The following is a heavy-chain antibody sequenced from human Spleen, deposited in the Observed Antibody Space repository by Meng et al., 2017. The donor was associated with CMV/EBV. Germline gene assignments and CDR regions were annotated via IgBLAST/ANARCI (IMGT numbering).Heavy chain of an antibody. V-gene: IGHV3-33*06. CDR2: IWYDGSNK. CDR1: GFTFSSYG. Sequence: LKISCAASGFTFSSYGMHWVRQAPGKGLEWVAVIWYDGSNKYYADSVKGRFAISRDNSKNTLYLQMNSLRAEDTAVYYCAKAVYYGSGSLPHYYYYGMDVWGQGTTVTVSS. CDR3: AKAVYYGSGSLPHYYYYGMDV. D-gene: IGHD3-10*01. J-gene: IGHJ6*02.